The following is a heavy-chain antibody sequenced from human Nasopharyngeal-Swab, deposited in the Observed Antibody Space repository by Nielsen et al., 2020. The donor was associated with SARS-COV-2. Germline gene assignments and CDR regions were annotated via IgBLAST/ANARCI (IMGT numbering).Heavy chain of an antibody. CDR3: AKYGRAFDI. J-gene: IGHJ3*02. CDR2: SSWNSGSI. CDR1: GFTFDDYA. Sequence: SLKISCAASGFTFDDYAMHWVRQAPGKGLEWVSGSSWNSGSIGYADSVKGRFTISRDNAKNSLYLQMNSLRAEDTALYYCAKYGRAFDIWGQGTMVTVSS. V-gene: IGHV3-9*01.